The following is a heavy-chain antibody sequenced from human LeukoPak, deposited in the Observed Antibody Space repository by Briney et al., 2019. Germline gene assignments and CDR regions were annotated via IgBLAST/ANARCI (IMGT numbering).Heavy chain of an antibody. J-gene: IGHJ4*02. Sequence: SETLSLTCTVSGGSISSGGYYRSWIRQHPGKGLEWIGYIYYSGSTYYNPSLKSRVTIPVDTSKNQFSLKLSSVTAADTAVYYCARVIGYYDTSGYPDYWGQGTLVTVSS. CDR3: ARVIGYYDTSGYPDY. V-gene: IGHV4-31*03. CDR1: GGSISSGGYY. D-gene: IGHD3-22*01. CDR2: IYYSGST.